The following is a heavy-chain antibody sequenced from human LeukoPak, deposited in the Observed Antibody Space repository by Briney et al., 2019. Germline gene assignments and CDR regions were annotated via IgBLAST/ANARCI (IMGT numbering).Heavy chain of an antibody. Sequence: GGSLRLSCAASGFTFSSYWMSWVRQAPGKGLEWVANIKQDGSEKYYVDSVKGRLTISRDNAKSSLWLQMNSLRAEDAAVYYCARDFGQEIDYWGQGALVTVSS. CDR3: ARDFGQEIDY. CDR2: IKQDGSEK. D-gene: IGHD3-10*01. J-gene: IGHJ4*02. V-gene: IGHV3-7*01. CDR1: GFTFSSYW.